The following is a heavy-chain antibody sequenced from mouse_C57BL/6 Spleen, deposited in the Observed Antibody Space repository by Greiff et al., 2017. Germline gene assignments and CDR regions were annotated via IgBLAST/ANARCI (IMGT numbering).Heavy chain of an antibody. CDR3: ARTSNYVKEFDY. V-gene: IGHV1-82*01. Sequence: VKLVESGPELVKPGASVKISCKASGYAFSSSWMNWVKQRPGKGLEWIGRIYPGDGNTNYNGKFKGKATLTADKSSSTAYMQLSSLTSEDSAVYFCARTSNYVKEFDYWGQGTTLTVSS. D-gene: IGHD2-5*01. J-gene: IGHJ2*01. CDR1: GYAFSSSW. CDR2: IYPGDGNT.